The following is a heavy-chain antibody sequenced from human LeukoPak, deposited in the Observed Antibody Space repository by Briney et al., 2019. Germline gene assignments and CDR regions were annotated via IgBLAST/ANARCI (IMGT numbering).Heavy chain of an antibody. J-gene: IGHJ6*03. Sequence: ASVKVSCKASGYTFTSYDINWVRQATGQGLEWMGWMNPNGGNTGYAQKFQGRVTITRNTSISTAYMELSSLRSEDTAVYYCARGLRLPTRARYYYYYMDVWGKGTTVTVSS. V-gene: IGHV1-8*03. CDR2: MNPNGGNT. CDR1: GYTFTSYD. CDR3: ARGLRLPTRARYYYYYMDV.